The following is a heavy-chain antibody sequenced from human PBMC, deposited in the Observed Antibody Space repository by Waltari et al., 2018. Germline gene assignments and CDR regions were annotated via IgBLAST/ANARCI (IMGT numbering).Heavy chain of an antibody. Sequence: QVQLVQSGAEVKKPGSSVKVSCKASGGTFSSYATSLVRQAPGQGLEWMGGIIPIFGTANYAQKFQGRVTSTADESTSTAYMELSSLRSEDTAVYYCARDERYCSGGSCSRGGGDYWGQGTLVTVSS. V-gene: IGHV1-69*13. CDR2: IIPIFGTA. J-gene: IGHJ4*02. CDR3: ARDERYCSGGSCSRGGGDY. CDR1: GGTFSSYA. D-gene: IGHD2-15*01.